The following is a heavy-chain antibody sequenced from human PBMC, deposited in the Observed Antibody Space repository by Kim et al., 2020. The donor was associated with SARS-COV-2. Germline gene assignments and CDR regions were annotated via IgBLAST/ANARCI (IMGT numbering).Heavy chain of an antibody. Sequence: ASVKVSCKASGYTFTSYAMNWVRQAPGQGLEWMGWINTNTGNPTYAQGFTGRFVFSLDTSVSTAYLQISSLKAEDTAVYYCARTYRSFWSGESGEYWFDPWGQGTLVTVSS. CDR1: GYTFTSYA. V-gene: IGHV7-4-1*02. CDR2: INTNTGNP. CDR3: ARTYRSFWSGESGEYWFDP. D-gene: IGHD3-3*01. J-gene: IGHJ5*02.